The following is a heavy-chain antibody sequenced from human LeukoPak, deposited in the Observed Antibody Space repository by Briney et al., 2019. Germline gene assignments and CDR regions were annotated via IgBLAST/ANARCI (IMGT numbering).Heavy chain of an antibody. D-gene: IGHD1-26*01. CDR1: GGSISSYY. V-gene: IGHV4-4*07. J-gene: IGHJ4*02. CDR3: ARGGELLPDGPAFDY. Sequence: SETLSLTCTVSGGSISSYYWSWIRQPAGKGLEWIGRIYSSGNTNYNPSLKSRVTTSVDTSKKQFSLKLSSVTAADTAVYYCARGGELLPDGPAFDYWGQGTLVTVSS. CDR2: IYSSGNT.